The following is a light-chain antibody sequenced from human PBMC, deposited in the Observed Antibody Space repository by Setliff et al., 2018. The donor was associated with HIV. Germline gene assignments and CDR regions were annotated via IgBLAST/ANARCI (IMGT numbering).Light chain of an antibody. CDR1: TADIGAYDY. CDR3: CSFFTSSTLDVI. J-gene: IGLJ2*01. Sequence: QSVLTQPASVSGSLGQSVTISCSGTTADIGAYDYVSWYQHHPGKAPKLIISGVTKRPSGVSERFSGSKSGSTASLTVSGLQPEDEADYYCCSFFTSSTLDVIFGGGTKGTVL. V-gene: IGLV2-14*03. CDR2: GVT.